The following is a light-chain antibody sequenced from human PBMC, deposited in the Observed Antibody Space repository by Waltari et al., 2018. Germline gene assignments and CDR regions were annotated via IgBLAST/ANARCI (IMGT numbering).Light chain of an antibody. CDR1: SSDVGGYNF. V-gene: IGLV2-8*01. CDR2: EVS. CDR3: SSYAGRSVV. J-gene: IGLJ2*01. Sequence: QSALTQPPSASGSPGQSVTISCTGTSSDVGGYNFVSWYQQHPGKAPNLMIYEVSKRPSGVPDRFSGSKSGNTASLTVSGLQAEDEADYYCSSYAGRSVVFGGGTKLTVL.